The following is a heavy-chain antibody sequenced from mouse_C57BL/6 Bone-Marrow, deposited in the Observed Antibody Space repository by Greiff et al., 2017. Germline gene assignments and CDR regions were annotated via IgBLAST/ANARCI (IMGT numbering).Heavy chain of an antibody. Sequence: QVQLQQPGAELVKPGASVKLSCKASGYTFTSYWMHWVKQRPGQGLEWIGMIPPNSGSTNYNEKFKSKATLTVDKSSSTAYMQLSSLTSEDSAVYYFARSTNYYGSSYGDYWGQGTTLTVSS. D-gene: IGHD1-1*01. CDR3: ARSTNYYGSSYGDY. CDR2: IPPNSGST. CDR1: GYTFTSYW. V-gene: IGHV1-64*01. J-gene: IGHJ2*01.